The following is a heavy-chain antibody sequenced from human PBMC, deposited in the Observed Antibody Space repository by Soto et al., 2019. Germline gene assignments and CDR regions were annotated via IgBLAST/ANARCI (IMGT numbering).Heavy chain of an antibody. D-gene: IGHD3-3*01. CDR2: IIPIFGTA. Sequence: QVQLVQSGAEVKKPGSSVKVSCKASGGTFSSYAISWVRQAPGQGLEWMGGIIPIFGTANYAQKFQGRVTITADESTSTAYRALSSLRSEDTAVYYCARDLHITFWSGYYDYYYYYGMDVWGQGTTVTVSS. CDR1: GGTFSSYA. V-gene: IGHV1-69*01. J-gene: IGHJ6*02. CDR3: ARDLHITFWSGYYDYYYYYGMDV.